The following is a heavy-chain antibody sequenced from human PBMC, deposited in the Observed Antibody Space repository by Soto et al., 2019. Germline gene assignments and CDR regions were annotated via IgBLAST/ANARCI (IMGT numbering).Heavy chain of an antibody. J-gene: IGHJ4*02. Sequence: GGSLRLSCAASGFTFSSYAMSWVRQAPGKGLEWVSAISGSGGSTYYADSVKGRFTISRDNSKNTLYLQMNSLRAEDTVVYYCAKDPSFLYTSFFDYWGQGTLVTVSS. V-gene: IGHV3-23*01. CDR1: GFTFSSYA. CDR3: AKDPSFLYTSFFDY. D-gene: IGHD2-2*02. CDR2: ISGSGGST.